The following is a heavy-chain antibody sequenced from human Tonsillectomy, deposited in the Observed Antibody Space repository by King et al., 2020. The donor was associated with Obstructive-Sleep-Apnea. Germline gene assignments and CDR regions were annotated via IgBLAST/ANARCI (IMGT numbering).Heavy chain of an antibody. D-gene: IGHD3-10*01. CDR3: ARAPYGSGIIDWFDP. CDR1: GGSISTYY. Sequence: VQLQESGPGLVKPSETLSLACTVSGGSISTYYWSWIRQPPGKGLEWIGYIYYSGSTNYNPSLKSRVTISVDTSKNQFSLNLSSVTAADTAVYYCARAPYGSGIIDWFDPWGQGTLVIVSS. J-gene: IGHJ5*02. CDR2: IYYSGST. V-gene: IGHV4-59*01.